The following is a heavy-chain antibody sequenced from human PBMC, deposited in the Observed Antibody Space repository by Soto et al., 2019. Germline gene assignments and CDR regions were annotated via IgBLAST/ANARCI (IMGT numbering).Heavy chain of an antibody. V-gene: IGHV4-4*01. J-gene: IGHJ4*02. CDR3: ARSEATALDF. Sequence: LSLTCTVSGDSMSISNWWNWVRQPPGKGLEWIGEAHHSGRTNYNPSLKSRVTISVDRSQNLFSLQLTSVTAADTAVYFCARSEATALDFWGQGILVTVSS. CDR1: GDSMSISNW. CDR2: AHHSGRT.